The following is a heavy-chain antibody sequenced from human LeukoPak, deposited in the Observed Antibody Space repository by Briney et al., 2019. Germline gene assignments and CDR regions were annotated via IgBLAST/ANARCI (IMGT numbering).Heavy chain of an antibody. Sequence: GASVKVSCKASGGTFSSYAISWVRQAPGQGLEWMGGIIPIFGTANYAQKFQGRVTITADESTSTAYMELSSLRSEDTAVYYCARDQGYCGGDCYSRFHWFDPWGQGTLVTVSS. CDR3: ARDQGYCGGDCYSRFHWFDP. J-gene: IGHJ5*02. D-gene: IGHD2-21*02. V-gene: IGHV1-69*13. CDR2: IIPIFGTA. CDR1: GGTFSSYA.